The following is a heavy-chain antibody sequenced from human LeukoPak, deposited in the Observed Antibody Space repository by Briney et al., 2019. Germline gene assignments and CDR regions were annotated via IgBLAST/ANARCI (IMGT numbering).Heavy chain of an antibody. V-gene: IGHV4-39*07. J-gene: IGHJ4*02. CDR3: ARGSLEWLLYDQTPYFDY. CDR2: IYYSGST. D-gene: IGHD3-3*01. Sequence: PSETLSLTCTVSGGSISSSSYYWGWIRQPPGKGLEWIGSIYYSGSTYYNPSLKSRVTISVDTSKNQFSLKLSSVTAADTAVYYCARGSLEWLLYDQTPYFDYWGQGTLVTVSS. CDR1: GGSISSSSYY.